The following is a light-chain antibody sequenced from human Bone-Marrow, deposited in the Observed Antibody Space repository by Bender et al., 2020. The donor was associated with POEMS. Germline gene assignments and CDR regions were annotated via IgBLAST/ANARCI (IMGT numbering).Light chain of an antibody. CDR1: KLGHKY. CDR3: QAWDISTVV. J-gene: IGLJ2*01. Sequence: SYDLTQPPSLSVSPGQTASITCSGDKLGHKYACWYQQKPGQSPVLVIYEDSKRPSGIPERFSGSNSGNTATLTISGTQAIDEADYYCQAWDISTVVFGGGTKLTVL. V-gene: IGLV3-1*01. CDR2: EDS.